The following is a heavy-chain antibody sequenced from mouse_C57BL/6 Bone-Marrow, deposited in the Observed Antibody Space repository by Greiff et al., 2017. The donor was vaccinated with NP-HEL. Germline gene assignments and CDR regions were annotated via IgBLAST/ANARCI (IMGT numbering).Heavy chain of an antibody. D-gene: IGHD1-1*01. Sequence: QVQLQQSGAELMKPGASVKLSCKATGYTFTGYWIEWVKQRPGHGLRWIGELLPGSGSTNYTEKFKGKATFTADTSSNTAHMPLSSLTTEDSAIYYGARSPFITTVVAFYWYFDVWGTGTTVTVSS. V-gene: IGHV1-9*01. CDR2: LLPGSGST. CDR3: ARSPFITTVVAFYWYFDV. J-gene: IGHJ1*03. CDR1: GYTFTGYW.